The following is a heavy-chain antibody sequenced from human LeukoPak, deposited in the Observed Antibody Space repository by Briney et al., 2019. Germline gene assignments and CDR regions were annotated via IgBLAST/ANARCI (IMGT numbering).Heavy chain of an antibody. CDR2: IYYSANT. CDR3: ASQAATTEEPFDF. V-gene: IGHV4-59*08. D-gene: IGHD6-25*01. J-gene: IGHJ4*02. CDR1: GGSLSSYY. Sequence: SETLSLTCTVSGGSLSSYYWSWIRQPPGKGLEWIGNIYYSANTNYNPSLKSRVTISLDTSKDQFSLKLSSVTAADTAVYYCASQAATTEEPFDFWGQGTLVTVSS.